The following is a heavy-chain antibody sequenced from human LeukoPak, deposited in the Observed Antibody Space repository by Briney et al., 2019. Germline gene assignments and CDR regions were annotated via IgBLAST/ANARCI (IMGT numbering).Heavy chain of an antibody. J-gene: IGHJ4*02. Sequence: ASVEVSCKASGYTFTGYYMHWVRQAPGQGLEWMGWINPNNGDTHYAQKFQGRVTMTSDTSISTAYMELSRLRSDDTAVYYCASGYSGCDSRVDYWGQGTLVTVSS. V-gene: IGHV1-2*02. CDR3: ASGYSGCDSRVDY. D-gene: IGHD5-12*01. CDR1: GYTFTGYY. CDR2: INPNNGDT.